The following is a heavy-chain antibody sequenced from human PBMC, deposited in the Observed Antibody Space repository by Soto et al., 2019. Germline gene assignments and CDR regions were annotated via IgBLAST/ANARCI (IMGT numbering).Heavy chain of an antibody. V-gene: IGHV1-24*01. Sequence: ASVKVSCKVSGYTLTELSMHWVRQAPGKGLEWMGGFDPEDGETIYAQKFQGRVTMTEDTSTDTAYMELSSLRSEDTAVYYYATDWADGVTQYNWFDPWGQGTLVTVS. CDR2: FDPEDGET. D-gene: IGHD5-18*01. CDR1: GYTLTELS. CDR3: ATDWADGVTQYNWFDP. J-gene: IGHJ5*02.